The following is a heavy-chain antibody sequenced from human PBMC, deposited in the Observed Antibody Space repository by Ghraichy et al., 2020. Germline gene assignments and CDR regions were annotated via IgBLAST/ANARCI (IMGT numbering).Heavy chain of an antibody. CDR2: ISAYNGNT. CDR3: ARYPYPGIAVAGRADYYYYYGMDV. CDR1: GYTFTSYG. D-gene: IGHD6-19*01. J-gene: IGHJ6*02. Sequence: ASVKVSCKASGYTFTSYGISWVRQAPGQGLEWMGWISAYNGNTNYAQKLQGRVTMTTDTSTSTAYMELRSLRSDDTAVYYCARYPYPGIAVAGRADYYYYYGMDVWGQGTTVTVSS. V-gene: IGHV1-18*01.